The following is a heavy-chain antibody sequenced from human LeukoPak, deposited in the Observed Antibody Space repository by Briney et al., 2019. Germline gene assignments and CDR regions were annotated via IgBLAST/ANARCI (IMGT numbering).Heavy chain of an antibody. CDR2: IYSGGST. Sequence: PGGSRRLSCAASGFTVSSNYMSWVRQAPGKGLEWVSVIYSGGSTYYADSVKGRFTISRDNSKNTLYLQMNSLRAEDTAVYYCARVEMATMNFDYWGQRPLVTVSS. D-gene: IGHD5-24*01. CDR3: ARVEMATMNFDY. J-gene: IGHJ4*02. CDR1: GFTVSSNY. V-gene: IGHV3-53*01.